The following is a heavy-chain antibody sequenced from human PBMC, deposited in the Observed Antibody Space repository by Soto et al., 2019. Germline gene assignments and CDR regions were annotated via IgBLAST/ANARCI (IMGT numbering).Heavy chain of an antibody. V-gene: IGHV4-59*12. Sequence: QFRLQEPAPGLGKPSGPLSLPSTSPGGSISIYYWAWFRRPPGRGLEWFGYMYNTGSTIYNPSLKSRVTISVDTSKNQFTLKLNSVTAADTAVYYCARARGARYFDYWGQGTLVTVSS. J-gene: IGHJ4*02. CDR3: ARARGARYFDY. D-gene: IGHD2-15*01. CDR1: GGSISIYY. CDR2: MYNTGST.